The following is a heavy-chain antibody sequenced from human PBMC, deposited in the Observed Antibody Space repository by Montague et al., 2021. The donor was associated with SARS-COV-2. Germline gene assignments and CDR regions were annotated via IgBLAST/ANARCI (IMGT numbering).Heavy chain of an antibody. J-gene: IGHJ6*02. V-gene: IGHV4-39*07. Sequence: SETLSLTCTVSGGSISSSSYYWGWIRQAPGKGLEWIGSIYYSGSTYYNPSLKSRVTISVDTSKNQFSLKLNSVTAADTAVYYCARDPSRQLLLYPVGDYYYGMDVWGQGTTVTVFS. D-gene: IGHD2-2*02. CDR1: GGSISSSSYY. CDR3: ARDPSRQLLLYPVGDYYYGMDV. CDR2: IYYSGST.